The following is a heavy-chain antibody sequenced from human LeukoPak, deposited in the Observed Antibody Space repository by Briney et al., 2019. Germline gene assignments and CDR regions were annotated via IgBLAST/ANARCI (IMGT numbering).Heavy chain of an antibody. CDR3: ARLSCSGGSCHPSYYYYYGMDV. D-gene: IGHD2-15*01. CDR2: IYYSGST. Sequence: PSETLSLTCSVSGYSISSYFWSWIRQPPGKALEWIGYIYYSGSTNYNPSLKSRVTISVDTSKNQFSLKLSAVTAADTAVYYCARLSCSGGSCHPSYYYYYGMDVWGQGTTVTVSS. J-gene: IGHJ6*02. V-gene: IGHV4-59*08. CDR1: GYSISSYF.